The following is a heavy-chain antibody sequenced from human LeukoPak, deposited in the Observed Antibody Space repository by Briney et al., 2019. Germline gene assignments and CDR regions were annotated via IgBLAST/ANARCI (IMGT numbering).Heavy chain of an antibody. CDR3: ARDFSAFDI. CDR2: IKQDGSEK. CDR1: GVTFSSYS. Sequence: GGSLRLSCAASGVTFSSYSMNSVRQAPGKGLEWVANIKQDGSEKYYVDSVKGRFTISRDNAKNSLYLQMNSLRAEDTAVYYCARDFSAFDIWGQGTMVTVSS. V-gene: IGHV3-7*05. D-gene: IGHD3-3*01. J-gene: IGHJ3*02.